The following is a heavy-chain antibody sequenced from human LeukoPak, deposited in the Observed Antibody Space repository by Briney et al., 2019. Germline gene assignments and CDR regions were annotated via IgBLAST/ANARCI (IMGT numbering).Heavy chain of an antibody. Sequence: GGSLRLSCAASGFTISRSSMHWVRQAPGKGLEFVSAISRSGGNTYYANSVKGRFTISRDTSKNTLYLQVGSLRVEDMAVYYCARADYYDSSPDYWGQGTLVTVSS. CDR3: ARADYYDSSPDY. CDR2: ISRSGGNT. V-gene: IGHV3-64*01. D-gene: IGHD3-22*01. CDR1: GFTISRSS. J-gene: IGHJ4*02.